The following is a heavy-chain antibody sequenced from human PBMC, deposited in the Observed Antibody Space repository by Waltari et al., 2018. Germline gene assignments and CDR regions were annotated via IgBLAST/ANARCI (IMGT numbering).Heavy chain of an antibody. Sequence: QVQLVQSGAEVKKPGASVKVSCKASGYTFTSYAMHWVRQAPGQRLEWMGWINAGNGNTKYAQEFQGRVTITRDTSASTAYMELSSLRSEDMAVYYCARAKDTITFFDYWGQGTLVTVSS. CDR1: GYTFTSYA. V-gene: IGHV1-3*03. CDR3: ARAKDTITFFDY. J-gene: IGHJ4*02. CDR2: INAGNGNT. D-gene: IGHD5-12*01.